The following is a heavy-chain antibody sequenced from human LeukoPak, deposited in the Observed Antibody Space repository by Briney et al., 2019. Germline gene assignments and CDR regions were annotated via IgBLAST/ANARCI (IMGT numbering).Heavy chain of an antibody. CDR2: ISGSGDST. Sequence: GGSLRLSCAASGFSFSSYAMSWVRQAPGKGLAWVSGISGSGDSTYYADSVKGRFTISRDNSKNTLYLQMNSLRAEDTAVYYCAKDLNGWYIFDYWGQGALVTVSS. CDR3: AKDLNGWYIFDY. V-gene: IGHV3-23*01. CDR1: GFSFSSYA. D-gene: IGHD6-19*01. J-gene: IGHJ4*02.